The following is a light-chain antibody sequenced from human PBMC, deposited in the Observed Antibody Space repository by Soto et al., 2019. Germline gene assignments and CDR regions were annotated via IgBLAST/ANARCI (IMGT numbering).Light chain of an antibody. V-gene: IGKV1-5*03. CDR3: QQFNSYSGLT. CDR2: KAS. J-gene: IGKJ4*01. Sequence: DIQMTQSPSTLSASVGDRVIITCRASQSISSWLAWYQQKPGKDPKLLSYKASSLESGVPLRFSGSGSGTEFTLTISSLQPDDFATYYCQQFNSYSGLTFGGGTKVEIK. CDR1: QSISSW.